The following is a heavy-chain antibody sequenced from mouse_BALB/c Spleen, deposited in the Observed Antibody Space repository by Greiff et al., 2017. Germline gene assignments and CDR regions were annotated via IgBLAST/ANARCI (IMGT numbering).Heavy chain of an antibody. D-gene: IGHD1-2*01. V-gene: IGHV1-69*02. CDR2: IYPSDSYT. CDR1: GYTFTSYW. CDR3: TRLFITTATDYVDY. J-gene: IGHJ2*01. Sequence: QVQLQQPGAELVRPGASVKLSCKASGYTFTSYWINWVKQRPGQGLEWIGNIYPSDSYTNYNQKFKDKATLTVDKSSSTAYMQLSSPTSEDSAVYYCTRLFITTATDYVDYWGQGTTLTVSS.